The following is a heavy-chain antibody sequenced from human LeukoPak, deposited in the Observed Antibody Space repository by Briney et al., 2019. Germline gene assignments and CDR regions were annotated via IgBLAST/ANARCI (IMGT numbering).Heavy chain of an antibody. D-gene: IGHD6-13*01. Sequence: SETLSLTCTVSGYSISSGYYWGWIRQPPGKGLEWIGSIYHSGSTYYNPSLKSRVTISVDTSKNQFSLKLSSVTAADTAVYYCARSWFSTGPADYWGQGTLVTVSS. CDR1: GYSISSGYY. CDR2: IYHSGST. V-gene: IGHV4-38-2*02. J-gene: IGHJ4*02. CDR3: ARSWFSTGPADY.